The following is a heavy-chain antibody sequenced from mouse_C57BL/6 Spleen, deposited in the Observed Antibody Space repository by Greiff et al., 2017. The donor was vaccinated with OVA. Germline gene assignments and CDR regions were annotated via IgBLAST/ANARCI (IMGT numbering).Heavy chain of an antibody. V-gene: IGHV7-3*01. Sequence: EVMLVESGGGLVQPGGSLSLSCAASGFTFTDYYMSWVRQPPGKALEWLGFIRNKANGYTTEYSASVKGRFTISRDNSQSILYLQMNALRAEDSATYYCARSNHYYAMDYWGQGTSGTVSS. J-gene: IGHJ4*01. CDR3: ARSNHYYAMDY. CDR2: IRNKANGYTT. CDR1: GFTFTDYY. D-gene: IGHD2-5*01.